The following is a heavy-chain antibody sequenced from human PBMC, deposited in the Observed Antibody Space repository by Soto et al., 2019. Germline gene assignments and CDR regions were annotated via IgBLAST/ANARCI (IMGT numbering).Heavy chain of an antibody. V-gene: IGHV4-31*03. CDR2: IYYSGVT. CDR1: GDPITSGGFY. D-gene: IGHD3-10*01. Sequence: QVQLQESGPGLVKPSETLSLTCTLYGDPITSGGFYWTWIRQHPAKGLEWIGYIYYSGVTYYNPSLKRRSSISVDTSKDHFSLNISSVSAADWAMYYCARDLRGRRSGRFDPWGQGTLVTVSS. CDR3: ARDLRGRRSGRFDP. J-gene: IGHJ5*02.